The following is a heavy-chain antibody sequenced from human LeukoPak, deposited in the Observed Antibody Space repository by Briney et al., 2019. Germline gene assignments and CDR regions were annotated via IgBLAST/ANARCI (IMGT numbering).Heavy chain of an antibody. Sequence: GGSLRLSCAACGFTFDDYGMSWVRRAPGKGLEWVSGINWNGGSTGYADSVKGRFTISRDNSKNTLYLQMNSLRAEDTAVYYCAKSDLNYGGNPDYWGQGTLVTVSS. V-gene: IGHV3-20*04. CDR1: GFTFDDYG. J-gene: IGHJ4*02. CDR3: AKSDLNYGGNPDY. CDR2: INWNGGST. D-gene: IGHD4-23*01.